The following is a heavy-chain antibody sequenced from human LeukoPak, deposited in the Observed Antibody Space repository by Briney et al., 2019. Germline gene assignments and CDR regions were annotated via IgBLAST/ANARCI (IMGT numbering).Heavy chain of an antibody. V-gene: IGHV3-33*01. J-gene: IGHJ4*02. CDR3: AREVKTYYYDSSGYHDY. CDR1: GFTFSSYG. CDR2: IWYDGSSK. Sequence: GGSLRLSCAASGFTFSSYGMHWVRQAPGKGLEWVAVIWYDGSSKYYADSVKGRFTISRDNSKNTLYLQMNSLRAEDTAVYYCAREVKTYYYDSSGYHDYWGQGTLVTVSS. D-gene: IGHD3-22*01.